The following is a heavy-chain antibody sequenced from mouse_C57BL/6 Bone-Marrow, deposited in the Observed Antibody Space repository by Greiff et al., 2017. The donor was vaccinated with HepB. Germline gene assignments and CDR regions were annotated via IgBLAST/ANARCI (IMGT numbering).Heavy chain of an antibody. CDR2: INYDGSST. V-gene: IGHV5-16*01. Sequence: EVKLMESEGGLVQPGSSMKLSCTASGFTFSDYYMAWVRQVPEKGLEWVANINYDGSSTYYLDSLKSRFIISRDNAKNILYLQMSSLKSEDTATYYCARGDYSNYHWYFDVWGTGTTVTVSS. D-gene: IGHD2-5*01. J-gene: IGHJ1*03. CDR3: ARGDYSNYHWYFDV. CDR1: GFTFSDYY.